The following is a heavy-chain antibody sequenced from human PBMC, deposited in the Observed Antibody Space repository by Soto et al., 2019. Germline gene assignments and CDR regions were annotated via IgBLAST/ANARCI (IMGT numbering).Heavy chain of an antibody. Sequence: QITLKESGPTLVKPTQTLTLTCTFSGFSLSTSEVGVGWIRQPPGKALQWLALIYWDDDKRYSPSLKSRLTITKDTDKNQVVLTMTNMDPVDTATYYCAHAPGIAVTTNWFDPWGQGILVTVSS. J-gene: IGHJ5*02. V-gene: IGHV2-5*02. CDR2: IYWDDDK. CDR1: GFSLSTSEVG. CDR3: AHAPGIAVTTNWFDP. D-gene: IGHD6-19*01.